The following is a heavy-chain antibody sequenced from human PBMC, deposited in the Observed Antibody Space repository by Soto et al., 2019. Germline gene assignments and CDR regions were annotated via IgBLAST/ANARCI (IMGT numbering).Heavy chain of an antibody. D-gene: IGHD3-10*01. V-gene: IGHV4-39*01. CDR1: GGSISSRSYY. CDR2: IHYSGST. J-gene: IGHJ4*02. CDR3: ARLLYGSGTNIPDY. Sequence: SETLSLTCSVSGGSISSRSYYWGWIRQPPGKGLEWIGSIHYSGSTNYKSSLKSRVTISVDTSKNQFSLKLSSVTAAGTAVYYCARLLYGSGTNIPDYWGQGTLVTVSS.